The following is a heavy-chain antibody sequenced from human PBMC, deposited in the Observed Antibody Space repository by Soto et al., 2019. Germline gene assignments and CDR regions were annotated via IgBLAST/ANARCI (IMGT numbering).Heavy chain of an antibody. V-gene: IGHV3-23*01. CDR2: ISGSGGST. CDR3: AKVPLGDYGDKRAKYYYFDY. CDR1: GFTFSSYA. J-gene: IGHJ4*02. D-gene: IGHD4-17*01. Sequence: GGSLRLSCAASGFTFSSYAMSWVRQAPGKGLEWVSAISGSGGSTYYADSVKGRFTISRDNSKNTLYLQMNSLRAEDTAVYYCAKVPLGDYGDKRAKYYYFDYWGQGTLVTVSS.